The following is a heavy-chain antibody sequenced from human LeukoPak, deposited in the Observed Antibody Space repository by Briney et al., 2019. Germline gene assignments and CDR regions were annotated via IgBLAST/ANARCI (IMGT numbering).Heavy chain of an antibody. CDR3: ARNRTTTERKGNWFDP. D-gene: IGHD1-7*01. Sequence: GGSLRLSCAASGFIFSDYSMSWIRQAPGKGLEWVSYISSSSFYTHYADSVKGRFTISRDNAKNSLYLQMNSLRAEDTAVYYCARNRTTTERKGNWFDPWGQGTLVTVSS. CDR1: GFIFSDYS. CDR2: ISSSSFYT. V-gene: IGHV3-11*03. J-gene: IGHJ5*02.